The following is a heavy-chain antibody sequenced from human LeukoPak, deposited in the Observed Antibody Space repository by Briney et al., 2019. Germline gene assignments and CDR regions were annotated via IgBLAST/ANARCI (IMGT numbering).Heavy chain of an antibody. CDR1: GFTFSSYR. D-gene: IGHD3-3*01. CDR3: AAGRRRIFLHYFDY. Sequence: GGSLRLSCAASGFTFSSYRMHWVRQAPGKGLVWVSRINSDGSSTSYADSVKGRFTISRDNAKNTLYLQMNSLRAEDTAVYYCAAGRRRIFLHYFDYWGQGTLVTVSS. CDR2: INSDGSST. V-gene: IGHV3-74*01. J-gene: IGHJ4*02.